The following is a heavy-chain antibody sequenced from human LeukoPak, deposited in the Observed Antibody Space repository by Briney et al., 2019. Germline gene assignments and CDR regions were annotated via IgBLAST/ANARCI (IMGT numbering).Heavy chain of an antibody. V-gene: IGHV3-48*03. CDR3: AELGITMIGGV. J-gene: IGHJ6*04. CDR1: GITFSSYW. Sequence: GESLRLSCVTSGITFSSYWMTWVRQAPGKGLEWVSYISSSGSTIYYTDSVKGRFTISRDNAKNSLYLQMNSLRAEDTAVYYCAELGITMIGGVWGKGTTVTISS. CDR2: ISSSGSTI. D-gene: IGHD3-10*02.